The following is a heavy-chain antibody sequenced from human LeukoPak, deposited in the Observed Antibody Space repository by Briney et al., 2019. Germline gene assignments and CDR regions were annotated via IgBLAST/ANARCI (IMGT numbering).Heavy chain of an antibody. CDR3: ARGGYNYYGSGLHDY. J-gene: IGHJ4*02. V-gene: IGHV3-48*01. D-gene: IGHD3-10*01. Sequence: DSVKGRFTISRDNAKNSLYLQMNSLRAEDTAVYYCARGGYNYYGSGLHDYWGQGTLVTVSS.